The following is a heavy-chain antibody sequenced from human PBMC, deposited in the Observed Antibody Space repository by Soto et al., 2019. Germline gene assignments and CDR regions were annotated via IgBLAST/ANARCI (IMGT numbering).Heavy chain of an antibody. V-gene: IGHV1-58*01. CDR2: IVVGSGNT. CDR1: GFNFISSA. D-gene: IGHD3-22*01. J-gene: IGHJ4*02. Sequence: SVKVSCKASGFNFISSAVQWVRQARGLRPEWIRWIVVGSGNTKYAQKFQERVTITRDNSKNTLYLQMNSLRAEDTAVYYCAKEGTRVWSITMIVVVRHAQIDYWGQGTLVTVSS. CDR3: AKEGTRVWSITMIVVVRHAQIDY.